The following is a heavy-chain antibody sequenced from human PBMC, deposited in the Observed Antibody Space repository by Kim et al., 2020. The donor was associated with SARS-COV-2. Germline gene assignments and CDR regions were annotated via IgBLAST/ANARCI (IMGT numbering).Heavy chain of an antibody. CDR3: ARSQIAEYYYYYYGMDV. V-gene: IGHV4-39*01. D-gene: IGHD6-13*01. J-gene: IGHJ6*02. Sequence: LKSRVTISVDTSKNQFSLKLSSVTAADTAVYYCARSQIAEYYYYYYGMDVWGQGTTVTVSS.